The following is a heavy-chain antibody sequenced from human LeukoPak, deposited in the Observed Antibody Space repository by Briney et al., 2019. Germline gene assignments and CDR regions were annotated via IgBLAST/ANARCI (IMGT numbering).Heavy chain of an antibody. Sequence: PSETLSLTCAVYGGSFSGYYWRWIRQPPGKGLEWIGEINHSGSTNYNPSLKSRVTISVDTSKNQFSLKLSSVTAADTAVYYCARAKGDSSGYYYDYWGQGTLVTVSS. D-gene: IGHD3-22*01. CDR3: ARAKGDSSGYYYDY. CDR1: GGSFSGYY. V-gene: IGHV4-34*01. CDR2: INHSGST. J-gene: IGHJ4*02.